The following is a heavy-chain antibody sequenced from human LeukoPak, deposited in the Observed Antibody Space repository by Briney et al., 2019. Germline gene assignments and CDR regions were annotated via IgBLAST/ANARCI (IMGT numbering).Heavy chain of an antibody. Sequence: GRSLRLSCAASGFTFSSYAMHWVRRAPGKGPERVAVISYDGSNKYYADSVKGRFTISRDNSKNTLYLQMNSLRAEDTAVYYCARASQGIAAAGLFDYWGQGALVTVSS. J-gene: IGHJ4*02. CDR1: GFTFSSYA. CDR3: ARASQGIAAAGLFDY. D-gene: IGHD6-13*01. V-gene: IGHV3-30-3*01. CDR2: ISYDGSNK.